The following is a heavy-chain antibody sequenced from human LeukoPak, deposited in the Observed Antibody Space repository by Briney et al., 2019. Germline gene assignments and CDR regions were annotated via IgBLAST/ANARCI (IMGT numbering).Heavy chain of an antibody. CDR2: ISYDGSNK. D-gene: IGHD3-22*01. CDR3: ARDAFITGFDP. J-gene: IGHJ5*02. Sequence: GGSLRLSCAASGFTFSSYAMHWVRQAPGKGLEWVAVISYDGSNKYYADSVKGRFTISRDNSTNTLYLQMNSLRAEDTAVYYCARDAFITGFDPWGQGTLVTVSS. CDR1: GFTFSSYA. V-gene: IGHV3-30-3*01.